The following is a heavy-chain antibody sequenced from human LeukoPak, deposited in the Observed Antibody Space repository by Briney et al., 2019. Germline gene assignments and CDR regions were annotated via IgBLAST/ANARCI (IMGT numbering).Heavy chain of an antibody. CDR3: ARDQRIGGYSYGLTGNFDY. CDR1: GFTLSSYA. D-gene: IGHD5-18*01. V-gene: IGHV3-30-3*01. CDR2: ISDDGSNK. Sequence: GGSLRLSCAASGFTLSSYAMHWVRQAPGTGLEWVAVISDDGSNKYYADSVKGRFTISRDNSKNTLYLQMNSLRTEDTAVYYCARDQRIGGYSYGLTGNFDYWGQGTLVTVSS. J-gene: IGHJ4*02.